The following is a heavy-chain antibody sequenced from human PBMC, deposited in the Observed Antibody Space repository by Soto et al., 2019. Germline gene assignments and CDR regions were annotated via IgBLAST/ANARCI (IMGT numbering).Heavy chain of an antibody. CDR3: ARGAYKWLVVSHETYYFDY. D-gene: IGHD6-19*01. CDR1: GYTFTSYG. J-gene: IGHJ4*02. V-gene: IGHV1-18*01. CDR2: ISAYNGNT. Sequence: GASVKVSCKASGYTFTSYGISWVRQAPGQGLEWMGWISAYNGNTNYAQKLQGRVTMTTDTSTSTAYMELRSLRSDDTAVYYCARGAYKWLVVSHETYYFDYWGQGTLVTVSS.